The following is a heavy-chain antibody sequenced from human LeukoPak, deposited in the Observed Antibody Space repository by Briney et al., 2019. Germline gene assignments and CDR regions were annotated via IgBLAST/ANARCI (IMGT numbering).Heavy chain of an antibody. V-gene: IGHV3-30*02. CDR2: IRYDGSNK. J-gene: IGHJ4*02. D-gene: IGHD3-10*01. CDR1: GFTFSSYG. Sequence: GGSLRLSCAASGFTFSSYGMHWVRQAPGKGLEWVAFIRYDGSNKYYADSVKGRFTISRDNSKNTLYLQMNSLRAEDTAVYYCARDRSMVRGVTPDYWGQGTLVTVSS. CDR3: ARDRSMVRGVTPDY.